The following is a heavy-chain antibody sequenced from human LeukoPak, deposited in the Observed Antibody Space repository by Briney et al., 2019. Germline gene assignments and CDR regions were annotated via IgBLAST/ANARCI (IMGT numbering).Heavy chain of an antibody. CDR2: ISSSSSYI. Sequence: GGSLRLSCAASGFTFSSYSMNWVRQAPGKGLEWVSSISSSSSYIYYADSVKGRFTISRDNAKNSLYLQMKSLRAEDTAVYYCAREIVVVPAAMFDYWGQGTLVTVSS. V-gene: IGHV3-21*01. D-gene: IGHD2-2*01. CDR1: GFTFSSYS. J-gene: IGHJ4*02. CDR3: AREIVVVPAAMFDY.